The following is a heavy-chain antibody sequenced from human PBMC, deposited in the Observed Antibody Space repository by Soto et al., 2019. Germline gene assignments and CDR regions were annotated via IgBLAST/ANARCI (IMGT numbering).Heavy chain of an antibody. J-gene: IGHJ5*02. Sequence: SETLSLTCAVYGGSFSGYYWSWIRQPPGKGLEWIGEINHSGSTNYNPSLKSRVTISVDTSKNQFSLKLSSVTAADTAVYYCARSWYCSGGRCYSHRLFDPWGQGTLVTVYS. CDR1: GGSFSGYY. CDR2: INHSGST. D-gene: IGHD2-15*01. CDR3: ARSWYCSGGRCYSHRLFDP. V-gene: IGHV4-34*01.